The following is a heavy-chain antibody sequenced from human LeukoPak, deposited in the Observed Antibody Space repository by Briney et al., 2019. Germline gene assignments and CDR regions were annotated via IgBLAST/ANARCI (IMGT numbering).Heavy chain of an antibody. CDR1: GYTFTGYY. CDR2: INPNSGGT. Sequence: ASVKVSCKASGYTFTGYYMHWVRQAPGQGPEWMGWINPNSGGTNYAQKFQGRVTMTRDTSISTAYMELSRLRSDDTAVYYCARGGKIAVKGQLLLLFWGQGTLVTVSS. D-gene: IGHD2-15*01. CDR3: ARGGKIAVKGQLLLLF. V-gene: IGHV1-2*02. J-gene: IGHJ4*02.